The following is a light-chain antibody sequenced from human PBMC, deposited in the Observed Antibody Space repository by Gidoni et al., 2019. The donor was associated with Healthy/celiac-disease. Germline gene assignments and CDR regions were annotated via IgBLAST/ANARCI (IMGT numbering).Light chain of an antibody. CDR1: QDISNY. Sequence: DIQMTQSPSSLSAYVGDRVNITCQASQDISNYLNWYQQKPGKAPKLLIYDASNLETGVPSRFSGSGSGTDFTFTISSLQPEDIATYYCQHYDNLPPAFGQGTKLEIK. J-gene: IGKJ2*01. CDR2: DAS. V-gene: IGKV1-33*01. CDR3: QHYDNLPPA.